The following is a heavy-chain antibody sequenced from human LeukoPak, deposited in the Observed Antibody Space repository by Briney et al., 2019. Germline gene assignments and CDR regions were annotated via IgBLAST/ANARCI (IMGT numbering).Heavy chain of an antibody. V-gene: IGHV3-30-3*01. J-gene: IGHJ4*02. D-gene: IGHD6-19*01. CDR1: GFTFSSYA. Sequence: GGSLRLSSAASGFTFSSYAMHWVRQAPGQGLEWVAVISYDGSNKYYADSVKGRFTISRDNSKNTLYLQMNSLRAEDTAVYYCARDSGIAVAGSLEYWGQGTLVTVSS. CDR2: ISYDGSNK. CDR3: ARDSGIAVAGSLEY.